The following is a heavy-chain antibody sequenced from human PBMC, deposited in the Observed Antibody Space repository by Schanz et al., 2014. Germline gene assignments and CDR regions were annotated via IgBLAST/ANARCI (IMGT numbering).Heavy chain of an antibody. CDR2: ISWNGGFI. D-gene: IGHD5-18*01. Sequence: EVQLVESGGDLVQPGRSLRLSCAASGFTFDEYGMHWVRQAPGKGLEWVSGISWNGGFIAYGDAVKGRFTISRDNAKNSLFLQMSSLRAEDTALYYCAKGRTSMVYDIDVWGQGTTVPVSS. CDR3: AKGRTSMVYDIDV. J-gene: IGHJ6*02. V-gene: IGHV3-9*01. CDR1: GFTFDEYG.